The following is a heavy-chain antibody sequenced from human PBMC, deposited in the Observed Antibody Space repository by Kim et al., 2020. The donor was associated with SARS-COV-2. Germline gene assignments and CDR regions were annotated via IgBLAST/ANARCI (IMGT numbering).Heavy chain of an antibody. CDR1: GYSISSGYY. D-gene: IGHD2-2*01. J-gene: IGHJ3*02. V-gene: IGHV4-38-2*02. Sequence: SETLSLTCTVSGYSISSGYYWGWIRQPPGKGLEWIGSIYHSGTTYYNPSLKSRVIISVDTSKNQFSLKVNSLTAADTAVYYCGRDWVHSVVVGAIDAFDIWGQGTMVTVSS. CDR3: GRDWVHSVVVGAIDAFDI. CDR2: IYHSGTT.